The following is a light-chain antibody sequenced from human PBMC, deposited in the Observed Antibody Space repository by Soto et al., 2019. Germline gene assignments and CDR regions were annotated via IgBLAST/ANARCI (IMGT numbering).Light chain of an antibody. J-gene: IGLJ2*01. CDR1: SSDIGGYNY. V-gene: IGLV2-14*01. CDR2: EVS. CDR3: SSYTSSSTLV. Sequence: QSALTQPASVSGSPGQSITISCTGTSSDIGGYNYVSWYQQHPGKAPKVMIYEVSNRPPGVSNRFSGSKSGNTASLTISGLQAEDEADYYCSSYTSSSTLVFGVGTTLTVL.